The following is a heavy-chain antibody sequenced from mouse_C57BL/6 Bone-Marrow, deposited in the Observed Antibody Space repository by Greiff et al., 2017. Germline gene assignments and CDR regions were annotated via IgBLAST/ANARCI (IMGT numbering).Heavy chain of an antibody. J-gene: IGHJ2*01. CDR3: ARGGYYVDFDY. CDR2: ISYSGST. CDR1: GYSITSGYD. Sequence: EVQVVESGPGMVKPSPSLSLTCTVTGYSITSGYDWHWIRHFPGNKLEWMGYISYSGSTNYNPSLKSRISITHDTSKNHFFLKLNSVTTEDTATYYCARGGYYVDFDYWGQGTTLTVSS. V-gene: IGHV3-1*01. D-gene: IGHD2-3*01.